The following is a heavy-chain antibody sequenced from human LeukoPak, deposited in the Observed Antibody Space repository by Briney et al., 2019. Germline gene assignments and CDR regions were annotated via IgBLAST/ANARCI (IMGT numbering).Heavy chain of an antibody. V-gene: IGHV3-23*01. J-gene: IGHJ4*02. Sequence: GGSLRLSCVGSGFSFRMYAMNWVRQTPGKGLDWVSTISGSGDRTSYTDSAKGRFTISRDNSKNTVYLQLSSLRAADTAVYFCAKRRDYDDYSYSRFYLESWGQGTLVTVSS. D-gene: IGHD3-16*01. CDR3: AKRRDYDDYSYSRFYLES. CDR2: ISGSGDRT. CDR1: GFSFRMYA.